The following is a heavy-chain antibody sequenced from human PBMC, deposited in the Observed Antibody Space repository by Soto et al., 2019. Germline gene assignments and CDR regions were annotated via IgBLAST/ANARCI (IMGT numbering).Heavy chain of an antibody. J-gene: IGHJ3*02. V-gene: IGHV5-51*01. CDR3: ASHQGEQSALDI. Sequence: PGESLKISCEASGYSFTFYWIAWVRQLPGKGLEWMGIIYPDDSDTRYSPSFQGQVTISADESITTAFLQWSSLKASDTGMYYCASHQGEQSALDIWGQGTMVT. D-gene: IGHD3-16*01. CDR2: IYPDDSDT. CDR1: GYSFTFYW.